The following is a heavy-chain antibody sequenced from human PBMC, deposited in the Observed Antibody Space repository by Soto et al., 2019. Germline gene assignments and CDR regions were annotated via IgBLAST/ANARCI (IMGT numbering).Heavy chain of an antibody. J-gene: IGHJ6*03. CDR3: GKGQWGYYYMDL. Sequence: EVQLVESGGGLIQPGGSLRLGCEASGFTFNMYGIVWVRQAPGKGLEWVSAISASGGSTYYADSVKGRFIISRDNSKNTVYVEMQSLRAEDTAVYSCGKGQWGYYYMDLWGVGTTVTVSS. D-gene: IGHD3-16*01. V-gene: IGHV3-23*04. CDR1: GFTFNMYG. CDR2: ISASGGST.